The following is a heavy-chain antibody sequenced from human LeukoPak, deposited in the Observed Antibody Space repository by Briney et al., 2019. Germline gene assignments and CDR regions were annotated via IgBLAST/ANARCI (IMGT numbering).Heavy chain of an antibody. CDR1: GFTFSSYS. J-gene: IGHJ4*02. V-gene: IGHV3-21*01. Sequence: PGGSLRLSCAASGFTFSSYSMNWVRQAPGKGLEWVSSISSSSSYIYYADSVKGRFTISRDNAKNSLYLQVNSLRAEDTAVYYCARVGYDGSGSPREAVRYYFDYWGQGTLVTVSS. CDR2: ISSSSSYI. CDR3: ARVGYDGSGSPREAVRYYFDY. D-gene: IGHD3-10*01.